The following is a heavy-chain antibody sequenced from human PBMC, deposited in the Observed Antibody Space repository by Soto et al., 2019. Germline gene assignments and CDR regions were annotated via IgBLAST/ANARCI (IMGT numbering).Heavy chain of an antibody. D-gene: IGHD5-18*01. Sequence: EVQLVESGGGLVKPGGSLRLSCAASGFTFSNAWMSWVRQAPGKGLEWVGRIKSKTDGGTTDYAAPVKGRLTMSRDDSKNTLYLQMNSLKTEDTAVYYCTTGGDSYGYGAYYYYGMDVWGQGTTVTVSS. CDR2: IKSKTDGGTT. J-gene: IGHJ6*02. CDR1: GFTFSNAW. CDR3: TTGGDSYGYGAYYYYGMDV. V-gene: IGHV3-15*01.